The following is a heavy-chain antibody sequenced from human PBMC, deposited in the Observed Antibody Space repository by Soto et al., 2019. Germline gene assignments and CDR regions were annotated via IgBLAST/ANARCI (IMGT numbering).Heavy chain of an antibody. D-gene: IGHD3-22*01. CDR1: GFTFTSFG. V-gene: IGHV3-48*04. CDR2: INSGGSVI. J-gene: IGHJ4*02. Sequence: EVQLVESGGGLVQPGGSLRLSCAASGFTFTSFGMTWVRQAPGRGLEWVSHINSGGSVILYADSVKGRATISRDNSKNSLYLEMNSLRADDTAVYFCARDEDGTYEFDYWGQGTLVTVS. CDR3: ARDEDGTYEFDY.